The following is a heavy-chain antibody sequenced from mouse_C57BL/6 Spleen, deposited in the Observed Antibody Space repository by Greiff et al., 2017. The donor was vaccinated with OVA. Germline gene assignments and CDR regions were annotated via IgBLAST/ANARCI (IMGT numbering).Heavy chain of an antibody. J-gene: IGHJ2*01. CDR2: IHPNSGST. CDR3: ARRPGGVYFDY. V-gene: IGHV1-64*01. Sequence: QVQLQQPGAELVKPGASVKLSCKASGYTFTSYWMHWVKQRPGQGLEWIGMIHPNSGSTNYNEKFKSKATLTVDKSSSTAYMQLRSLTSEDAAVEYCARRPGGVYFDYWGQGTTLTVSS. CDR1: GYTFTSYW.